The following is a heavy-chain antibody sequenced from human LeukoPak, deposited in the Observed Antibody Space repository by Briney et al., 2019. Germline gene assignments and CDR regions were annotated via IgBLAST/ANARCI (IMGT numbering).Heavy chain of an antibody. CDR3: ARSIRDRELGPNWFDP. J-gene: IGHJ5*02. Sequence: ASVKVSCKASGYTFTSCDINWVRQATGQGLEWMGWMNPNSGNTGYAQKFQGRVTITRNTSISTAYMELSSLRSEDTAVYCCARSIRDRELGPNWFDPWGQGTLVTVPS. CDR1: GYTFTSCD. D-gene: IGHD7-27*01. V-gene: IGHV1-8*03. CDR2: MNPNSGNT.